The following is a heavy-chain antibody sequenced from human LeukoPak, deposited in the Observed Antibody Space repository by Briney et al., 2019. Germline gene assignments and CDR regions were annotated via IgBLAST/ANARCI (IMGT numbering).Heavy chain of an antibody. CDR1: GYSFTSYW. V-gene: IGHV5-51*01. CDR3: ARQIFPYYGSGSRYYYGMDV. J-gene: IGHJ6*02. Sequence: GESLKFSCKGSGYSFTSYWIGWVRQMPGKGMEWMGIIYPGNSDTRYSPSFQSQVTISADKSISTAYLQWSILKASDTAMYYCARQIFPYYGSGSRYYYGMDVSGQGTTVTVSS. D-gene: IGHD3-10*01. CDR2: IYPGNSDT.